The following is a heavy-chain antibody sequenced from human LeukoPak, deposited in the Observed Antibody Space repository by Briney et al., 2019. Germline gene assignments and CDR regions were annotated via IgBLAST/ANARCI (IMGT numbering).Heavy chain of an antibody. V-gene: IGHV4-34*01. J-gene: IGHJ6*03. CDR3: ARGRAPAGKFRYYYYYYMDV. D-gene: IGHD6-13*01. Sequence: SETLSLTCAVYGGSFSGYYWSWIRQPPGKGLEWIGEINHSGSTNYNPSLKSRVTISVDTSKNQFSLKLSSVTAADTAVYYCARGRAPAGKFRYYYYYYMDVWGKGTTVTVSS. CDR2: INHSGST. CDR1: GGSFSGYY.